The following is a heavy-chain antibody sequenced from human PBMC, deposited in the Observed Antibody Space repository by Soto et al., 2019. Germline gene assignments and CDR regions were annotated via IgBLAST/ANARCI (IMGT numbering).Heavy chain of an antibody. Sequence: QVQLVQSGAEVKKPGASVKVSCRASGNTITGYYMHWVRQAPGQGLEWMGWINPDSGDTKYAQRFQGRVTMTRDTSINTAYMELNRLRSDDTAVYYCARVPIAAPPVDPWGQGTLVTVSS. CDR2: INPDSGDT. J-gene: IGHJ5*02. V-gene: IGHV1-2*02. CDR3: ARVPIAAPPVDP. D-gene: IGHD6-13*01. CDR1: GNTITGYY.